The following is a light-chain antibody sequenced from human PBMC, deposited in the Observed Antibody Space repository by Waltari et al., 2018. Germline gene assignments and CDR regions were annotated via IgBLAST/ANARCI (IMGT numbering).Light chain of an antibody. CDR1: SSNIGADYD. CDR3: QSYDSSLSGWRV. V-gene: IGLV1-40*01. Sequence: QSVLTQPPSVSGAPGQRVTISCTGGSSNIGADYDVHWYQQLPGTAPKFLIFDSTVGPSWVPNRLSSSKAGTSAFLAITGLQPEDEADYYCQSYDSSLSGWRVFGTGTKVTVL. CDR2: DST. J-gene: IGLJ1*01.